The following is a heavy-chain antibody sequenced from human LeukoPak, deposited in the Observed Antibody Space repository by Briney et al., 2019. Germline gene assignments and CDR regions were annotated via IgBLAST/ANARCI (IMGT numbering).Heavy chain of an antibody. D-gene: IGHD5-24*01. CDR1: GFTFSSYA. Sequence: GGSLRLSCAASGFTFSSYAMHWVGQARGKGGEGVAVISYDGNNNYYADYFKVPFTISRDNSKHTLYLQMNSLRAEATAVYYCAREPRDGYNYFYYYYGMDVWGQGTTVTVSS. J-gene: IGHJ6*02. CDR3: AREPRDGYNYFYYYYGMDV. CDR2: ISYDGNNN. V-gene: IGHV3-30*04.